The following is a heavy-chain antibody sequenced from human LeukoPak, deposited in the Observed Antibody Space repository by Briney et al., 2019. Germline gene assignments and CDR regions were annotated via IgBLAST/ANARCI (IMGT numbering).Heavy chain of an antibody. J-gene: IGHJ4*02. CDR2: IIPMFGTA. CDR1: GGTFSSYG. CDR3: ARDSVRGVIAFFDY. Sequence: ASVKVSCKASGGTFSSYGISWVRQAPGQGLEWMGGIIPMFGTANYAQKFQGRLTITTDESTSTAYMELSSLRSEDTAAYYCARDSVRGVIAFFDYWGQGTLVTVSP. D-gene: IGHD3-10*01. V-gene: IGHV1-69*05.